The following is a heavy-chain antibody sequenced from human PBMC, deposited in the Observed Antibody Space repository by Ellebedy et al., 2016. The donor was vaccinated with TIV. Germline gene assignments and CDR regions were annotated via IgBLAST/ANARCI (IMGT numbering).Heavy chain of an antibody. Sequence: MPSETLSLTCTVSGGSVSSTNYYWTWIRQPPGKGLEWIGYVYYSGSTKYNPSLKSLVTISVDTSKNQFSLKLSSVTTADTAVYYCARESNMKDAFDIWGQGTMVTVSS. J-gene: IGHJ3*02. CDR3: ARESNMKDAFDI. CDR1: GGSVSSTNYY. CDR2: VYYSGST. V-gene: IGHV4-61*01.